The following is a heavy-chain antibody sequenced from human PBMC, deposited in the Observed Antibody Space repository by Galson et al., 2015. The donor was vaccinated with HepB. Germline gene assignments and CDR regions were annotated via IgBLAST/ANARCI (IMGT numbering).Heavy chain of an antibody. CDR3: ARDHVGSGYYYFDY. J-gene: IGHJ4*02. Sequence: SLRLSCAASGFTFDDYGMSWVRQVPGKGLEWVSGITGNGGSAGHADSVKGRFTISRDNAKNSLYLQMNSLRAEDTALYYCARDHVGSGYYYFDYWGQGTLVTVSS. CDR1: GFTFDDYG. D-gene: IGHD3-3*01. CDR2: ITGNGGSA. V-gene: IGHV3-20*04.